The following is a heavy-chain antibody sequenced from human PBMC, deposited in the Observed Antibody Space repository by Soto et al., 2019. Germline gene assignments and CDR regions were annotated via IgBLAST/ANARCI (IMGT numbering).Heavy chain of an antibody. Sequence: GSLRLSCAASGFTVSSNYMSWVRQAPGKGLEWVSVIYSGGSTYYADSVKGRFTISRDNSKNTLYLQMNSLRAEDTGVYYCERDRGTTIFRFLEWSKPWGQGTLVTVSS. V-gene: IGHV3-66*01. CDR2: IYSGGST. CDR3: ERDRGTTIFRFLEWSKP. D-gene: IGHD3-3*01. J-gene: IGHJ1*01. CDR1: GFTVSSNY.